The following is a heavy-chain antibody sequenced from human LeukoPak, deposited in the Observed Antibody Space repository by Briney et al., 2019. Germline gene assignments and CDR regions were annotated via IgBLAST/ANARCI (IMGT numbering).Heavy chain of an antibody. Sequence: QTGGSLRLSCAASGFTFSGSAMHWVRQASGKGLEWVGRIRSKANSYATAYAASVKGRFTISRDDSKNTAYLQMNSLKTEDTAVYYCARAYGWGTNWPSLVYWGQGTLVTVTS. J-gene: IGHJ4*02. D-gene: IGHD3-10*01. V-gene: IGHV3-73*01. CDR3: ARAYGWGTNWPSLVY. CDR1: GFTFSGSA. CDR2: IRSKANSYAT.